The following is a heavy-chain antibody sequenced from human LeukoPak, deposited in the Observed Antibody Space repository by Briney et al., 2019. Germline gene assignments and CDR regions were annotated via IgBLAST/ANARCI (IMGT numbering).Heavy chain of an antibody. CDR1: GGSVSTGSYY. D-gene: IGHD3-3*01. V-gene: IGHV4-61*01. CDR2: IYYSGST. CDR3: ARVHAFGVLNAWFDP. J-gene: IGHJ5*02. Sequence: PSETLSLTCTVSGGSVSTGSYYWSWIRQPPGTGLEWIGYIYYSGSTNYNPSLKSRVTISVDTSKNQFSLKLSFVTAADTAVYYCARVHAFGVLNAWFDPWGQGTLVTVSS.